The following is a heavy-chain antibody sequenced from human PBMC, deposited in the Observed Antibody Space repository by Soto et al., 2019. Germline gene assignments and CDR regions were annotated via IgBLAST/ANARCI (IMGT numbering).Heavy chain of an antibody. D-gene: IGHD2-8*02. CDR3: EGILVVPAPGHDAFDI. Sequence: GGSLRLSCASSGFTFSAYEMNWVRQAPGKGLEWVSYISPSSDTVYYADSVKGRFTISRDNTENSLYLQMNSLRAEDTALYFCEGILVVPAPGHDAFDIWGQGTMVTVSS. J-gene: IGHJ3*02. V-gene: IGHV3-48*03. CDR2: ISPSSDTV. CDR1: GFTFSAYE.